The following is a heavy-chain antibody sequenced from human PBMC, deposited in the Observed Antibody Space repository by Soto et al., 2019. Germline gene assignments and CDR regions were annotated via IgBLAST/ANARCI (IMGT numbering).Heavy chain of an antibody. CDR3: ARASYCSSTSCYPGWFDP. D-gene: IGHD2-2*01. V-gene: IGHV6-1*01. CDR1: GDSVSSNSAA. Sequence: QVQLQQSGPGLVKPSQTLSLTCAISGDSVSSNSAAWNWIRQSPSRGLEWLGRTYYRSKWYNDYAVSVKSRITINPDTSNNQFSLQLNSVTPEDTAVYYCARASYCSSTSCYPGWFDPWGQGTLGTVSS. J-gene: IGHJ5*02. CDR2: TYYRSKWYN.